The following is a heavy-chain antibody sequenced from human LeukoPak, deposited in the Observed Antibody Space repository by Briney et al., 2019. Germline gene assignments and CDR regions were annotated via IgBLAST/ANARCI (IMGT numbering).Heavy chain of an antibody. D-gene: IGHD4-17*01. CDR2: INHSGST. CDR3: ARRYDYGDLKRLTRFDP. J-gene: IGHJ5*02. V-gene: IGHV4-34*01. CDR1: GGSFSGYY. Sequence: KPSETLSLTCAVYGGSFSGYYWSWIRQPPGKGLEWIGEINHSGSTNYNPSLKSRVTISVDTSKNQFSLKLSSVTAADTAVYYCARRYDYGDLKRLTRFDPWGQGTLVTVSS.